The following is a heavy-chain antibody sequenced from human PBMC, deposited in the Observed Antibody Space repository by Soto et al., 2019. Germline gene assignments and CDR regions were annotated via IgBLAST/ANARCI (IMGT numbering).Heavy chain of an antibody. CDR3: AREQNESFYFDN. Sequence: ASVKVSCKASGYTFTNYYIHWFRQAPGQGLEWLGILRPTTGNTQYAQRFQGRVTMTRDTSTGTVYMEMTSLTSADTAMYYCAREQNESFYFDNWGQGTQVTVSS. CDR2: LRPTTGNT. J-gene: IGHJ4*02. V-gene: IGHV1-46*01. CDR1: GYTFTNYY.